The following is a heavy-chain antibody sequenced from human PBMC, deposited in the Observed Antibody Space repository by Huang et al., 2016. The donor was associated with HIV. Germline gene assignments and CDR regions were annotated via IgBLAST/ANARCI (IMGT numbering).Heavy chain of an antibody. Sequence: QVHLVESGGGVVQPGRSLSLSCAASGFTFSGYGMHWVRQAPGKGLEWVAVITFDGKKKCYADSVRGRFTVSSDNSQNTVSLQMNTLRAEDTAVYYCAKDNDLYYFDYWGQGTLVTVSS. CDR3: AKDNDLYYFDY. J-gene: IGHJ4*02. CDR2: ITFDGKKK. D-gene: IGHD1-1*01. CDR1: GFTFSGYG. V-gene: IGHV3-30*18.